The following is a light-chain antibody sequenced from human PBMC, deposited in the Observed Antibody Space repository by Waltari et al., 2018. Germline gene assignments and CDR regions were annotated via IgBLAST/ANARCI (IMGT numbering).Light chain of an antibody. CDR2: GAS. V-gene: IGKV3-15*01. J-gene: IGKJ3*01. Sequence: EIVMTQSPATSSVSPVERATLSCRASQRVSNKLDCFQQKTGQAPRLLIYGASTRATGIPARFSGSGSGTDFTLIISSLQSEDFADYYCQQLNNWPFTFGPGTKVDIK. CDR3: QQLNNWPFT. CDR1: QRVSNK.